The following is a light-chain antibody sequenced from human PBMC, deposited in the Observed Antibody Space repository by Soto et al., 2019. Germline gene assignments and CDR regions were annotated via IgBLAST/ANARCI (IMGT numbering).Light chain of an antibody. J-gene: IGKJ4*01. V-gene: IGKV3-11*01. Sequence: ENVLTQSPGTLSLSPGERATLSCRASQSVGTYLAWYQQKPGQAPRLLMFDASKRATGIPARFSGSGSGTDFTLTISSLETEDFAVYYCQQYNNWPLTFGGGTKVDIK. CDR1: QSVGTY. CDR2: DAS. CDR3: QQYNNWPLT.